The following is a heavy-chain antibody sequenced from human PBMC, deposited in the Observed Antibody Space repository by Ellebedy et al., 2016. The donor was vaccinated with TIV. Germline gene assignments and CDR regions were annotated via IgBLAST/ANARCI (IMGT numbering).Heavy chain of an antibody. V-gene: IGHV1-2*02. Sequence: ASVKVSCKASGYTFTGYYMHWVRQAPGQGLEWMGWINPNSGDTNYVQKFQGRVTMTRDTSTSTVYMELSSLRSEDTAVYYCATQVIYGDYGLDIWGQGTMVTVSS. CDR1: GYTFTGYY. CDR3: ATQVIYGDYGLDI. CDR2: INPNSGDT. D-gene: IGHD4-17*01. J-gene: IGHJ3*02.